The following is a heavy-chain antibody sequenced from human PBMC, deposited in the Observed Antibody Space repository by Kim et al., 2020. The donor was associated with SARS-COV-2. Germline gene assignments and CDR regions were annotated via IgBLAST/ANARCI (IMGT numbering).Heavy chain of an antibody. CDR3: ARGGVMVRGPQRYFDL. CDR2: INHSGST. V-gene: IGHV4-34*01. D-gene: IGHD3-10*01. CDR1: GGSFSGYY. J-gene: IGHJ2*01. Sequence: SETLSLTCAVYGGSFSGYYWSWIRQPPGKGLEWIGEINHSGSTNYNPSLKSRVTISVDTSKNQFSLKLSSVTAADTAVYYCARGGVMVRGPQRYFDLWGRGTLVTVSS.